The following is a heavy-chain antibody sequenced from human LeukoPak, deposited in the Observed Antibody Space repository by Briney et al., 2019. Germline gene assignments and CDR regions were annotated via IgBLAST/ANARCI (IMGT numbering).Heavy chain of an antibody. V-gene: IGHV3-23*01. CDR3: AKDREMATITAFDY. J-gene: IGHJ4*02. CDR1: GFTFSSYA. D-gene: IGHD5-24*01. Sequence: PGGSLRLSCAASGFTFSSYAMSWVRQAPGKGLEWVSAISGSGGSTYYADSVKGRFTISRDNSKNTLYLQMSSLRAEDTAVYYCAKDREMATITAFDYWGQGTLVTVSS. CDR2: ISGSGGST.